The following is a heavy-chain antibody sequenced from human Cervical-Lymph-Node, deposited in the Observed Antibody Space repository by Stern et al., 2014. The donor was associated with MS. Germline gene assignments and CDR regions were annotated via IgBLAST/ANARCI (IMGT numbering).Heavy chain of an antibody. D-gene: IGHD1-14*01. CDR2: IKPDGSDK. Sequence: VQLVESGGGLVQPGGSLRLSCIASGFTFSHYYMTWVRQAPETGLEWVATIKPDGSDKDDVDSVKGRLTISRDNAKNSLYLQMNSLRAEDTAVYFCTRGRDNSYWGQGTLVAVSS. J-gene: IGHJ4*02. V-gene: IGHV3-7*01. CDR3: TRGRDNSY. CDR1: GFTFSHYY.